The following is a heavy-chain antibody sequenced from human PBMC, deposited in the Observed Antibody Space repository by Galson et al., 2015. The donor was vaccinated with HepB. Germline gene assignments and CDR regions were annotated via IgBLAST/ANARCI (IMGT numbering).Heavy chain of an antibody. Sequence: SLRLSCAASGFTFSSYAMGWVRQAPGKGLEWVSAISGSGGSTYYADSVKGRFTIYRDKSKNTLYLQMNSLRAEDTAVYYCARWIQLWFGAFDYWGQGTLVTVSS. CDR1: GFTFSSYA. CDR3: ARWIQLWFGAFDY. CDR2: ISGSGGST. D-gene: IGHD5-18*01. J-gene: IGHJ4*02. V-gene: IGHV3-23*01.